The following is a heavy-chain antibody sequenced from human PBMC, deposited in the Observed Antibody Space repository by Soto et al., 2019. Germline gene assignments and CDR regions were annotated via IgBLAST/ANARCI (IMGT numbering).Heavy chain of an antibody. CDR1: GGTFSSYA. CDR3: ATTFGVVPYYYYGMDV. Sequence: SVKVSCTASGGTFSSYAISWVRQAPGQGLEWMGGIIPIFGTANYAQKFQGRVTITADESTSTAYMELSSLRSEDTAVYYCATTFGVVPYYYYGMDVWGQGTTVTVSS. J-gene: IGHJ6*02. V-gene: IGHV1-69*13. D-gene: IGHD3-3*01. CDR2: IIPIFGTA.